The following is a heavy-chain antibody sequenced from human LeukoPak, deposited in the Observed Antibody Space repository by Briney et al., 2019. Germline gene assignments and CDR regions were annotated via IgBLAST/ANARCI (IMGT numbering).Heavy chain of an antibody. CDR1: VFTFTNYS. J-gene: IGHJ4*02. CDR3: VKKGGNNGRYDYFDY. D-gene: IGHD4-23*01. V-gene: IGHV3-30-3*02. CDR2: VSSDETTK. Sequence: HPGGSLRLSCAASVFTFTNYSIHWVRQAPCKGLEWLAVVSSDETTKFYADSVKGQFTISRDNSKNTVYLQMDSLRTEDTAVYYCVKKGGNNGRYDYFDYWGQGTLVTVSS.